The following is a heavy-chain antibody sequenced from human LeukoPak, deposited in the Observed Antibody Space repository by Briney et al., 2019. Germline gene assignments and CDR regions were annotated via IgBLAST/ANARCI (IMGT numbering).Heavy chain of an antibody. Sequence: SETLSPTCAVYGGSFSGYYWSWIRQPPGKGLEWIGEINHSGSTNYNPSLKSRVTISVDTSKNQFSLKLSSVTAADTAVYYCARRLYSSSTYNWFDPWGQGTLVAVSS. J-gene: IGHJ5*02. D-gene: IGHD6-6*01. CDR3: ARRLYSSSTYNWFDP. CDR2: INHSGST. CDR1: GGSFSGYY. V-gene: IGHV4-34*01.